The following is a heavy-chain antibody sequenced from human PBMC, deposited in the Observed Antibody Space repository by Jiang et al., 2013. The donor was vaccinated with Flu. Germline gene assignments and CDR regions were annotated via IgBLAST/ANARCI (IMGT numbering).Heavy chain of an antibody. CDR3: ARDGIVGATFWTYYFDY. J-gene: IGHJ4*02. D-gene: IGHD1-26*01. V-gene: IGHV1-3*01. CDR1: GYTFTSYA. CDR2: INAGNGNT. Sequence: SGAEVKKPGASVKVSCKASGYTFTSYAMHWVRQAPGQRLEWMGWINAGNGNTKYSQKFQGRVTITRDTSASTAYMELSSLRSEDTAVYYCARDGIVGATFWTYYFDYWGQGTLVTVSS.